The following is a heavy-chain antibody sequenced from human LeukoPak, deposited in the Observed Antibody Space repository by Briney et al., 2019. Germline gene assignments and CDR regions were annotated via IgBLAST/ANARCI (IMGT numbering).Heavy chain of an antibody. V-gene: IGHV4-31*03. CDR2: IYYSGST. CDR3: AREGHRPYSYGPAYNWFDP. D-gene: IGHD5-18*01. J-gene: IGHJ5*02. CDR1: GGSISSGGYY. Sequence: SETLSLTCTVSGGSISSGGYYWSWIRQHPGKGLEWIGYIYYSGSTYYNPSLKSRVTISVDTSKNQFSLKLSSVTAADTAVYYRAREGHRPYSYGPAYNWFDPWGQGTLVTVSS.